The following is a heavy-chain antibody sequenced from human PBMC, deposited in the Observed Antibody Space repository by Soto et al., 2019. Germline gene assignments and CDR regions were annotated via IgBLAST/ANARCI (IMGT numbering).Heavy chain of an antibody. CDR1: GYTFTGYD. V-gene: IGHV1-8*01. Sequence: QAQLVQSGAEVKKPGASVKVSCKASGYTFTGYDINWVRQATGQELEWMGWMNPNSGNTGSAQNFQGRVTMTRDNSITTAYMELTSLRDDDSAVYYCAGEKVGTTGIDFWGQGTLVTVSS. CDR2: MNPNSGNT. D-gene: IGHD1-26*01. CDR3: AGEKVGTTGIDF. J-gene: IGHJ4*02.